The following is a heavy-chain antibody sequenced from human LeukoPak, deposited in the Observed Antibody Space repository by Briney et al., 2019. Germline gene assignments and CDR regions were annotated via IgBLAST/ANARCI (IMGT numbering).Heavy chain of an antibody. CDR3: AKGLSPAPRDAFDI. CDR2: ISYHGSNQ. Sequence: GRSLRLSCAASGFTFSTYGMHWVRQAPGKGLEWVAVISYHGSNQNYADSVKGRFTISRDNSKNTLYLQMNSLRAEDTAVYYCAKGLSPAPRDAFDIWGQGTMVTVSS. V-gene: IGHV3-30*18. CDR1: GFTFSTYG. D-gene: IGHD4/OR15-4a*01. J-gene: IGHJ3*02.